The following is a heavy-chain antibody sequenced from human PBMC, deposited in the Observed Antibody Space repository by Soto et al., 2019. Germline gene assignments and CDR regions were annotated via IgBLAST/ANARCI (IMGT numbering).Heavy chain of an antibody. V-gene: IGHV3-11*01. D-gene: IGHD2-2*01. CDR2: ISSSGSTI. J-gene: IGHJ4*02. CDR1: GFTFSDFY. Sequence: GGSLRLSCAASGFTFSDFYMSWIRQAPGKGLEWVSYISSSGSTIYYADSVKGRFTISRDNAKNSLYLQMNSLRAEDTAVYYCARNPVDPRDIVVLQAATFDYWGQGTLVTVSS. CDR3: ARNPVDPRDIVVLQAATFDY.